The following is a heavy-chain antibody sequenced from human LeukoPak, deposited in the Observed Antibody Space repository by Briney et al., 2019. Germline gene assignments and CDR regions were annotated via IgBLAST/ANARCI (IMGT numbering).Heavy chain of an antibody. CDR3: AKRVLGGTSPLYFEF. CDR2: IRYDGSNK. J-gene: IGHJ4*02. V-gene: IGHV3-30*02. Sequence: GGPLRLSCAASGFTFSSYGLHWVRQAPGKGLEWVAFIRYDGSNKNYADSVKGRFTISRDNSRNTLFLQMDSLTTEDTAVYYCAKRVLGGTSPLYFEFRGQGTLVTVSS. D-gene: IGHD4-23*01. CDR1: GFTFSSYG.